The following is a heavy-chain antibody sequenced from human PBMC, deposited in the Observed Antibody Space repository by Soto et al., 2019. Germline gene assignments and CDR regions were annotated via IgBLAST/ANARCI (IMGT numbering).Heavy chain of an antibody. J-gene: IGHJ3*02. CDR1: GFTFSSYA. CDR3: AKGQGYYYDSSGYFDAFDI. V-gene: IGHV3-23*01. CDR2: ISGSGGST. Sequence: GGSLRLSCAGSGFTFSSYAMSWVRQAPGKGLEWVSAISGSGGSTYYADSVKGRFTISRDNSKNTLYLQMNSLRAEDTAVYYCAKGQGYYYDSSGYFDAFDIWGQGTMVTVSS. D-gene: IGHD3-22*01.